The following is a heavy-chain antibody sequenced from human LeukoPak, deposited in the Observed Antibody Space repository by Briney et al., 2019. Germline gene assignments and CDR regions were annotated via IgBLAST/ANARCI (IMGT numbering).Heavy chain of an antibody. CDR1: GFTFSSYA. Sequence: RGSLRLSCAASGFTFSSYAMSWVRQAPGKGLERVSHISGSGDTTYYADSVKGRFTISRDNSNNTLYLQMNSLRADDTAVYYCAKDMEGSVADYFDYWGQGTLVTVSS. V-gene: IGHV3-23*01. CDR3: AKDMEGSVADYFDY. D-gene: IGHD3-10*01. J-gene: IGHJ4*02. CDR2: ISGSGDTT.